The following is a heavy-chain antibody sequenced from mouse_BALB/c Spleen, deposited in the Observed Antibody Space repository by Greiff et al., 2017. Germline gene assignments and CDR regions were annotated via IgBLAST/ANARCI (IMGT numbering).Heavy chain of an antibody. J-gene: IGHJ3*01. CDR3: ARWDYGRSPAWFAY. Sequence: QVQLQQSGAELAKPGASVKMSCKASGYTFTSYWMHWVKQRPGQGLEWIGYINPSTGYTEYNQKFKDKATLTADKSSSTAYMQLSSLTSEDSAVYYCARWDYGRSPAWFAYWGQGTLVTVSA. CDR1: GYTFTSYW. D-gene: IGHD2-1*01. CDR2: INPSTGYT. V-gene: IGHV1-7*01.